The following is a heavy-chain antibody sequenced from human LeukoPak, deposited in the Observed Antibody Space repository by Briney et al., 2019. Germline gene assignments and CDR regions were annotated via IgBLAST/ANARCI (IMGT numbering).Heavy chain of an antibody. Sequence: GGSLRLSCAASGFTFSSYAMSWVRQAPGKGLEWVSAISGSGGSTYYADSVKGRFTISRDNSKNTLYLQMNSLRAEDTAVYYCAKRSTYYYGSGIRGYWGQGTLVTVSS. D-gene: IGHD3-10*01. CDR1: GFTFSSYA. V-gene: IGHV3-23*01. CDR2: ISGSGGST. CDR3: AKRSTYYYGSGIRGY. J-gene: IGHJ4*02.